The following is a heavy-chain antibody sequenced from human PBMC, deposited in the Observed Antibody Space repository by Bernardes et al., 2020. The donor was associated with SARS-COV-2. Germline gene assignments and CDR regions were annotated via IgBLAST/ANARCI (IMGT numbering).Heavy chain of an antibody. V-gene: IGHV3-74*01. CDR3: ARDLGYCTNGVCSP. Sequence: GSLRPSCAASGFTLSRYWMHWVRPIPGKGLVWVSRINTDGSSTSYADSVKGRFTISRDNAKNTLFLQMNSLRAEDTAMYYCARDLGYCTNGVCSPWGQGTLVTVSS. CDR2: INTDGSST. J-gene: IGHJ5*02. D-gene: IGHD2-8*01. CDR1: GFTLSRYW.